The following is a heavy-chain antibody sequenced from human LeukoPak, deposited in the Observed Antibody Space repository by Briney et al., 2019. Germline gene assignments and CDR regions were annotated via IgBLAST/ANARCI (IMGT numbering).Heavy chain of an antibody. J-gene: IGHJ4*02. CDR1: GFTFDDYA. D-gene: IGHD1-26*01. Sequence: GGSLRLSCAASGFTFDDYAMHWVRQAPGKGLEWVSGISWNSGSIGYADSVKGRFTISRDNAKNSLYLQMNSLRAEDTALYYCAKGRSSGSYSHFDYWGQGTLVTVSS. CDR3: AKGRSSGSYSHFDY. V-gene: IGHV3-9*01. CDR2: ISWNSGSI.